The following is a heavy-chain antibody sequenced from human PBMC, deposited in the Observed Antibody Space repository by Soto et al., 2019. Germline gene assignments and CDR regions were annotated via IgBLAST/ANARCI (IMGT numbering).Heavy chain of an antibody. V-gene: IGHV3-48*02. J-gene: IGHJ6*02. Sequence: GGSLRLSCAASGFTFSSYSMNWVRQAPGKGLEWVSYISSSSSTIYYADSVKGRFTISRDNAKNSLYLQLNSLRDEDTAVYYCAREGSPTSYCSSTSCYGMDVWGQGTTVTV. CDR2: ISSSSSTI. D-gene: IGHD2-2*01. CDR3: AREGSPTSYCSSTSCYGMDV. CDR1: GFTFSSYS.